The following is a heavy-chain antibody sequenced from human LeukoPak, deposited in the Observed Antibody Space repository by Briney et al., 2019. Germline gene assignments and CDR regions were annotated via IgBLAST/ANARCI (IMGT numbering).Heavy chain of an antibody. CDR3: ARVGQQSYYYDSSGDGGDY. CDR2: ISAYNGST. Sequence: ASVKVSCKASGYTFTSYGISWVRQAPGQGLEWMGWISAYNGSTNYAQKLQGRVTMTTDTSTSTAYMELRSLRSDDTAVYYWARVGQQSYYYDSSGDGGDYWGQGTLVTVSS. CDR1: GYTFTSYG. V-gene: IGHV1-18*01. D-gene: IGHD3-22*01. J-gene: IGHJ4*02.